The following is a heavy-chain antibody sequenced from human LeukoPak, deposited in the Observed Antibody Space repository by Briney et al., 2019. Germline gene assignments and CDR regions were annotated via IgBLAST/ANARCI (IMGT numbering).Heavy chain of an antibody. D-gene: IGHD3-22*01. V-gene: IGHV1-2*02. CDR1: GYTFTGYY. J-gene: IGHJ4*02. CDR2: INPNSGGT. CDR3: AKDYPFDYDSSGYYPGYFDY. Sequence: ASVKVSCKASGYTFTGYYMHWVRQAPGQGLEWMGWINPNSGGTNYAQKFQGRVTMTRDTSISTAYMELSRLRSDDTAVYYCAKDYPFDYDSSGYYPGYFDYWGQGTLVTVSS.